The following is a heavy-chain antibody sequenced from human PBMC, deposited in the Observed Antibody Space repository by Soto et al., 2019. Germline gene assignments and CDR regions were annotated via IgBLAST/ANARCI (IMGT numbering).Heavy chain of an antibody. Sequence: PSETLSLTCTASGGSISSADYYWSWIRQPPGKGLEWIGYIYYSGSTYYNPSLKSRVTISVDTSKNQFSLKLSSVTAADTAFYYCASFDTVASGDYWGQGTLVTVSS. V-gene: IGHV4-30-4*01. J-gene: IGHJ4*02. CDR2: IYYSGST. CDR1: GGSISSADYY. D-gene: IGHD3-10*01. CDR3: ASFDTVASGDY.